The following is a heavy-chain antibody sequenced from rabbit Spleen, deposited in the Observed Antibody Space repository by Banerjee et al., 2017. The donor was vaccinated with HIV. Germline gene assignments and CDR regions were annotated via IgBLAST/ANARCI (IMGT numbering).Heavy chain of an antibody. Sequence: EQLEESGGGLVKPEGSLTLTCKASGVSFSDKDVMCWVRQAPGKGLEWIACINTVTGKPVYATWAKGRFTISRTSSTTVTLRMTSLKVADRATYFCARDLVTVIGWNFNLWGPGTLVTVS. CDR1: GVSFSDKDV. CDR3: ARDLVTVIGWNFNL. V-gene: IGHV1S45*01. J-gene: IGHJ4*01. CDR2: INTVTGKP. D-gene: IGHD5-1*01.